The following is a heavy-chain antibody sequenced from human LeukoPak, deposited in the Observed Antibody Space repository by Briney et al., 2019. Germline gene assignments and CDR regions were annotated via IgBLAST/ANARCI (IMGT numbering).Heavy chain of an antibody. CDR1: GFSFSSYS. D-gene: IGHD1-1*01. J-gene: IGHJ6*03. CDR2: ISSGSGYI. V-gene: IGHV3-21*01. CDR3: ARQLGATPYNYHYLDV. Sequence: GGSLRLSCAGTGFSFSSYSMNWVRQAPGKGLEWVSSISSGSGYIYYADSVKGRFTISRDNAKSSLFLQMDGLRADDTALYFCARQLGATPYNYHYLDVWGKGTTVTVSS.